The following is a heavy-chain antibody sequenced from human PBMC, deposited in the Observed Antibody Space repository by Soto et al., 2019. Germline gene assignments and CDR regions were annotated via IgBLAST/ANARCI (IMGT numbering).Heavy chain of an antibody. J-gene: IGHJ6*02. CDR1: GFTFSSYG. Sequence: PGGSLRLSCAASGFTFSSYGMHWVRQAPGKGLEWVAVIWYDGSNKYYADSVKGRFTISRDNSKNTLYLQMNSLRAEDTAVYYRARDRSGELAAVGPGRVYGMDVLGQGTTVTVSS. CDR2: IWYDGSNK. D-gene: IGHD3-10*01. V-gene: IGHV3-33*01. CDR3: ARDRSGELAAVGPGRVYGMDV.